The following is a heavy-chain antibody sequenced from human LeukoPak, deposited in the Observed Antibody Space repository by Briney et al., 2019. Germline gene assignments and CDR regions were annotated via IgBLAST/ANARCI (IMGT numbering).Heavy chain of an antibody. Sequence: GGSLRLSCAASGFTFSTYAMSWVRQAPGKGLEWVSGISGSGGSTDYADSVKGRFTISRDNSKNTLYLQMNSRRAEDTAVYFCSKRSLNYYGSGPLGYWGQGTLVTVSS. D-gene: IGHD3-10*01. CDR1: GFTFSTYA. CDR3: SKRSLNYYGSGPLGY. V-gene: IGHV3-23*01. J-gene: IGHJ4*02. CDR2: ISGSGGST.